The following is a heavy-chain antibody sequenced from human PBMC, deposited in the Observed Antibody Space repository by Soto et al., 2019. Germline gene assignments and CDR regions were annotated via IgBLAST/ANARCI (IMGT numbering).Heavy chain of an antibody. Sequence: QVQLVESGGGVVQPGRSLRLSCAASEFTFSNYGMHWVRQAPCKWLEWVAVILNDGSNRYHADSVKDRFTISRDNSKNTMYLKMNSLRAEDTAVYYCARDDEYSGNGMDVRGQGTTVTVS. CDR2: ILNDGSNR. J-gene: IGHJ6*02. V-gene: IGHV3-33*01. D-gene: IGHD3-10*01. CDR1: EFTFSNYG. CDR3: ARDDEYSGNGMDV.